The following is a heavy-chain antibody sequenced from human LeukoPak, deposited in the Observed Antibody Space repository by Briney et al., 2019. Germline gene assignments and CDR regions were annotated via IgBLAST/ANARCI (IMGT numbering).Heavy chain of an antibody. D-gene: IGHD3-22*01. CDR3: AKGGAYYYDSSGFY. Sequence: PGGSLRLSCAASGFTFSCYAMSWVRQAQGKGLEWVSAISGSGGSTYYADSVKGRFTISRDNSKNTLYLQMNSLRAEDTAVYYCAKGGAYYYDSSGFYWGQGTPVTVSS. V-gene: IGHV3-23*01. CDR1: GFTFSCYA. J-gene: IGHJ4*02. CDR2: ISGSGGST.